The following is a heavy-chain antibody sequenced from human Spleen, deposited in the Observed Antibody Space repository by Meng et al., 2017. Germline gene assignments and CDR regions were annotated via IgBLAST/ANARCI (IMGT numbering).Heavy chain of an antibody. Sequence: QVQLQQWGAGLLRPSEALPPPCASYGWAFSGYYWSWLGQPPGKGLEWIGEINHSGSTNYNPSLKSRVTISVDTSKNQFSLKLSSVTAADTAVYYCARTGSYYDSSGYYYFDYWGQGTLVTVSS. V-gene: IGHV4-34*01. CDR2: INHSGST. CDR1: GWAFSGYY. D-gene: IGHD3-22*01. J-gene: IGHJ4*02. CDR3: ARTGSYYDSSGYYYFDY.